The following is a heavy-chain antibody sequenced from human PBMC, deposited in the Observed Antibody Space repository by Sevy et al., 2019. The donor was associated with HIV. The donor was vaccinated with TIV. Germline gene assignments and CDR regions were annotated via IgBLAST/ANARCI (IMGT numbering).Heavy chain of an antibody. CDR2: ISSSSTDI. CDR1: GFTFSNNN. J-gene: IGHJ4*02. Sequence: EGSLRLSCAASGFTFSNNNMNWVHQAPGKELEWVSSISSSSTDIYYADSVKGRFTISRDNAKNSLYLQMNSLRAEDTAVYYCARDRGYSSSHPFDNWGQGTLVTVSS. CDR3: ARDRGYSSSHPFDN. D-gene: IGHD6-6*01. V-gene: IGHV3-21*01.